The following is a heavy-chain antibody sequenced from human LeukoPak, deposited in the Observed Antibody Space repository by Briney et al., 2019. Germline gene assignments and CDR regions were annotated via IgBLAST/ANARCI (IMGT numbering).Heavy chain of an antibody. Sequence: SETLSLTCTVSGGSISSYYWSWIRQPPGKGLEWIGYIYYSGSTNYNPSLKSRVTISVDTSKNQFSLKLSSVTAADTAVYYCARDSGPYCSSTSCYGGVDYWGQGTLVTVSS. J-gene: IGHJ4*02. D-gene: IGHD2-2*01. V-gene: IGHV4-59*01. CDR2: IYYSGST. CDR1: GGSISSYY. CDR3: ARDSGPYCSSTSCYGGVDY.